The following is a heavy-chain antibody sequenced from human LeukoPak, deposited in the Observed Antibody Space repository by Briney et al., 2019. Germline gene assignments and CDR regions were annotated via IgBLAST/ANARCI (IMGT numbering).Heavy chain of an antibody. CDR2: IQNNGRT. V-gene: IGHV4-31*03. J-gene: IGHJ6*03. Sequence: PSETLSLTCTVSGGSISSGSNYWGWIRQHPGKGLEWIGHIQNNGRTDYNPSLKSRVSISLDTSKNRFSLRLSSVTAADTALYYCARKNDYGDSYYMDVWGKGTTVTVPS. D-gene: IGHD4-17*01. CDR1: GGSISSGSNY. CDR3: ARKNDYGDSYYMDV.